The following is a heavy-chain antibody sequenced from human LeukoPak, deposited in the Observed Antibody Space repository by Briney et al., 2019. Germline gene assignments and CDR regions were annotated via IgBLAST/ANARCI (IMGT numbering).Heavy chain of an antibody. CDR1: GDSVSSSSAV. D-gene: IGHD4-11*01. J-gene: IGHJ4*02. CDR2: TYYRSKWHN. CDR3: AGTTDYSSFLAF. V-gene: IGHV6-1*01. Sequence: SQALSLTLSFSGDSVSSSSAVWNWIRQSPSRGLEWLGRTYYRSKWHNEYAESVKSRISITSDTSKNQFSLQLNSVTPEDTAEYFCAGTTDYSSFLAFWGQGTLVTVSS.